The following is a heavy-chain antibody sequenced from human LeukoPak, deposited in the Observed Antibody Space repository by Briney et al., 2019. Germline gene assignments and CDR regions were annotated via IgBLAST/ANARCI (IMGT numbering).Heavy chain of an antibody. CDR3: AKRSPLALFDY. Sequence: PGGSLRLSCAASGFTFSSYAMSWVRQAPGKGLDWVSAISVSGDSTYYADSVKGRFTVSRDNSKNTLFLQMNSLRAEDTAVYYCAKRSPLALFDYWGQGTLVTVSS. V-gene: IGHV3-23*01. CDR2: ISVSGDST. CDR1: GFTFSSYA. D-gene: IGHD1-26*01. J-gene: IGHJ4*02.